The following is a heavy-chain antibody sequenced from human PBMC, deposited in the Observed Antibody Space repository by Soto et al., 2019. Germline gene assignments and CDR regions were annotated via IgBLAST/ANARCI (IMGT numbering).Heavy chain of an antibody. D-gene: IGHD3-10*01. CDR1: GFTFTSSA. CDR2: IVVGSGNT. CDR3: ARDSIYRGNWLDP. J-gene: IGHJ5*02. V-gene: IGHV1-58*01. Sequence: SVKVSCKASGFTFTSSAVQWVRQARGQRLEWIGWIVVGSGNTNYAQKFQGRVTLTRDSSLNTVYMDLSSLKSDDTAVYYCARDSIYRGNWLDPWGQGTLVTVS.